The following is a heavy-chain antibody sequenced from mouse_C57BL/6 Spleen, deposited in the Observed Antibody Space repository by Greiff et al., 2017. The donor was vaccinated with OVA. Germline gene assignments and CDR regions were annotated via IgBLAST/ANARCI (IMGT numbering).Heavy chain of an antibody. CDR3: ARDAPYYAMDY. Sequence: VQLQQSGPELVKPGASVKISCKASGYTFTDYYMNWVKQSHGKSLEWIGDINPNNGGTSYNQKFKGKATLTVDKSSSTAYMELRSLTSEDAAVYYCARDAPYYAMDYWGQGTSVTVSS. J-gene: IGHJ4*01. V-gene: IGHV1-26*01. CDR1: GYTFTDYY. CDR2: INPNNGGT.